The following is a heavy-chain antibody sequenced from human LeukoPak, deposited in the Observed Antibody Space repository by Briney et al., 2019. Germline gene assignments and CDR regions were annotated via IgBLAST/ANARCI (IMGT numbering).Heavy chain of an antibody. D-gene: IGHD5-18*01. J-gene: IGHJ4*02. CDR2: ISYDGSNT. V-gene: IGHV3-30*18. Sequence: GGSLRLSCAASGFTVSSNYMSWVRQAPAKGLEWVAVISYDGSNTYYADSVKGRFTISRDNSKNTLYLQMNSLRAEDTAVYYCAKMPRGYSYGGFDYWGQGTLVTVSS. CDR1: GFTVSSNY. CDR3: AKMPRGYSYGGFDY.